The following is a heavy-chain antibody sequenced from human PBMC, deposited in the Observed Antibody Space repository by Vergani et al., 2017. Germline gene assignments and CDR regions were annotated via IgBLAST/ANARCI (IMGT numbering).Heavy chain of an antibody. CDR3: ARDLPRFVGATDY. CDR2: IYSGGSST. D-gene: IGHD1-26*01. J-gene: IGHJ4*02. Sequence: EVQLLESGGGLVQPGGSLRLSCAASGFTFSSYAMSWVRQAPGKGLEWVSVIYSGGSSTYYADSVKGRFTISRDNSKNTLYLQMNSLRAEDTAVYYCARDLPRFVGATDYWGQGTLVTVSS. CDR1: GFTFSSYA. V-gene: IGHV3-23*03.